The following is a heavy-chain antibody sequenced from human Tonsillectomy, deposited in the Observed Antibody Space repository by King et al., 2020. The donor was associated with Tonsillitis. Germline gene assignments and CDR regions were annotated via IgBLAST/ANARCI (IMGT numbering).Heavy chain of an antibody. V-gene: IGHV3-21*01. CDR1: GFTFSSYS. J-gene: IGHJ4*02. Sequence: VQLVESGGGLVKPGGSLRFSCAASGFTFSSYSMSWVRQAPGKGLEWVSSISSSSSYIYYADSVKGRFTISRDNAKNSLYLQMNSLRAEDTAVYYCARVRGTPVTTTGTYFDYWGQGTLVTVSS. CDR2: ISSSSSYI. D-gene: IGHD4-17*01. CDR3: ARVRGTPVTTTGTYFDY.